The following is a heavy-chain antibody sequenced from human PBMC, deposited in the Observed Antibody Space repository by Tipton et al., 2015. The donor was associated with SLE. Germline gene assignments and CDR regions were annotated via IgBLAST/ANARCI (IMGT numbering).Heavy chain of an antibody. D-gene: IGHD3-3*01. CDR1: GASISNSGWH. V-gene: IGHV4-39*07. CDR3: ARLQYIFGGMDV. J-gene: IGHJ6*04. Sequence: TLSLTCHVSGASISNSGWHWNWIRQPPGKGLEWLGSVYYTGSAFYNPSLKSRLTLSVDTSMNQFSLNLSSVTVADTAVYYCARLQYIFGGMDVWGKGTTVTVSS. CDR2: VYYTGSA.